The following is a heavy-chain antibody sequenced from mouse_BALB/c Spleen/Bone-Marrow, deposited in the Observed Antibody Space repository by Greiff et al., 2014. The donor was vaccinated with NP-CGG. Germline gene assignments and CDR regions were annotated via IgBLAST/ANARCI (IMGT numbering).Heavy chain of an antibody. CDR1: GFPFSSYG. CDR3: ARGREVRRGPCFAY. D-gene: IGHD2-14*01. CDR2: ISSGGSS. J-gene: IGHJ3*01. V-gene: IGHV5-6-5*01. Sequence: EVMLVESGGGLVKPGGSLKLSCAASGFPFSSYGMSWVRQTPGQRLEWVASISSGGSSYYPDSVKGRFTISRDNARNILYLQMSSLRSEDTAMYYCARGREVRRGPCFAYWGQGTLVTVSA.